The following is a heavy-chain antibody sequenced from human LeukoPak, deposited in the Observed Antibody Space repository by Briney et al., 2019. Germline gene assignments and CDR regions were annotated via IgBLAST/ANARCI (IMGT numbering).Heavy chain of an antibody. D-gene: IGHD2-2*02. V-gene: IGHV1-46*01. CDR2: INPSGGST. CDR1: GYTFTSYY. J-gene: IGHJ5*02. CDR3: ARDIVVPAAIQAYNWFDP. Sequence: GASVKVSCKAPGYTFTSYYMHWVRQAPGQGLEWMGIINPSGGSTSYAQKFQGRVTMTRDTSTSTVYMELSSLRSEDTAVYYCARDIVVPAAIQAYNWFDPWGQGTLVTVSS.